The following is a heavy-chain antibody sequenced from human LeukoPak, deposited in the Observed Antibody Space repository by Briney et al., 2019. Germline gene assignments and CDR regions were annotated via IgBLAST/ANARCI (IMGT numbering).Heavy chain of an antibody. CDR2: VWYAGNNK. D-gene: IGHD4-17*01. J-gene: IGHJ4*02. CDR3: ASAIDYGDRRELPGGFDF. V-gene: IGHV3-33*03. Sequence: PGGSLRLSCAASGITFSNYGMNWVRQAPGKGLEWVAVVWYAGNNKYYADSVKGRFTISRDNSKSTLNLHMSSLRGEDTAVYYCASAIDYGDRRELPGGFDFWGQGTLVTVSS. CDR1: GITFSNYG.